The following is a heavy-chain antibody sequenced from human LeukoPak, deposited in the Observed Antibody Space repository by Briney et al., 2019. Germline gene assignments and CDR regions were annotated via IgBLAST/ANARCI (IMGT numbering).Heavy chain of an antibody. J-gene: IGHJ4*02. CDR3: ARAQESYYYDSSGYLN. V-gene: IGHV1-8*01. CDR1: GYTFTSYD. D-gene: IGHD3-22*01. CDR2: MNPNSGNT. Sequence: ASVKVSCKASGYTFTSYDINWVRQATGQGLEWMGWMNPNSGNTGYAQKFQGRVTMTRNTSISTAYMELSSLRSEDTAVYYCARAQESYYYDSSGYLNWGQGTLVTVSS.